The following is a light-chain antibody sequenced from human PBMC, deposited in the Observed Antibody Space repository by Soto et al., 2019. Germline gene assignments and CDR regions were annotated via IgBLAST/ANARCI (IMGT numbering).Light chain of an antibody. CDR2: GAS. CDR1: QSVSSN. Sequence: EIVMTQSPATLSVSPGERATLSCRASQSVSSNLAWYQQKPGQAPRLLIYGASTRATGIPARFSGSGSGTKFSLTNSSLLYEDFAVYYCQQYNNWPPTFGQGTKVHIK. CDR3: QQYNNWPPT. V-gene: IGKV3-15*01. J-gene: IGKJ1*01.